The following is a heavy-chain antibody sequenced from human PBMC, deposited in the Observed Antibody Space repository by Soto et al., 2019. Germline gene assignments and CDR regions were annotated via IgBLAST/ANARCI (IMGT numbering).Heavy chain of an antibody. CDR3: ARDVAAADY. J-gene: IGHJ4*02. Sequence: VKVSCKSSGDSFSRSTFSWVREAPGQRLEWMGRFIPGLGITNYAQTFQDRVTITTDTSASTAYMELSSLKSEDTAVYYCARDVAAADYWGQGTLVTVSS. V-gene: IGHV1-69*04. D-gene: IGHD6-13*01. CDR1: GDSFSRST. CDR2: FIPGLGIT.